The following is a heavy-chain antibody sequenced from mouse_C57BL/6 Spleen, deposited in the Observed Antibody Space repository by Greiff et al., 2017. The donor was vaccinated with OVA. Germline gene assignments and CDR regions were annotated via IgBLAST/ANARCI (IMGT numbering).Heavy chain of an antibody. J-gene: IGHJ2*01. CDR3: ARVPSYGSSSYLDY. V-gene: IGHV1-69*01. CDR1: GYTFTSYW. CDR2: IDPSDSYT. D-gene: IGHD1-1*01. Sequence: QVQLQQPGAELVMPGASVKLSCKASGYTFTSYWMHWVKQRPGQGLEWIGEIDPSDSYTNYNQKFKGKSTLTVDKSSSTAYMQLSSLTSEDSAVYYRARVPSYGSSSYLDYWGQGTTLTVSS.